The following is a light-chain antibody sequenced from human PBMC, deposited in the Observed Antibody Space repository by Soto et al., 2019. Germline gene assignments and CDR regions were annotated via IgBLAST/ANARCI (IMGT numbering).Light chain of an antibody. V-gene: IGKV3-20*01. CDR1: QSVGSDY. Sequence: EIVLTQSPRTLSLSPGERATLSCRASQSVGSDYVAWYQHRPGQAPRLLFSGIFRRATGIPDRFSGSGSGTDFPLTISRLEPEDFAVYYCQQSGSSPPTFGQGNKVDIK. J-gene: IGKJ1*01. CDR2: GIF. CDR3: QQSGSSPPT.